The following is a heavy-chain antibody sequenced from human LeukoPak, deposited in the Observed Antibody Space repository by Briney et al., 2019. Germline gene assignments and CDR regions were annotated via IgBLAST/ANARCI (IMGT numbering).Heavy chain of an antibody. D-gene: IGHD4-23*01. J-gene: IGHJ6*03. CDR2: VYPSGST. V-gene: IGHV4-61*02. Sequence: SETLSLTCTVSGASVSSGGYYWSWVRQPAGKGLEYIGRVYPSGSTNDNPSLKGRVTMSIDTSKNQFSLRLNSVTAADSAVYYCARGIYGVNSRYYYYYMDVWGKGTTVTVSS. CDR3: ARGIYGVNSRYYYYYMDV. CDR1: GASVSSGGYY.